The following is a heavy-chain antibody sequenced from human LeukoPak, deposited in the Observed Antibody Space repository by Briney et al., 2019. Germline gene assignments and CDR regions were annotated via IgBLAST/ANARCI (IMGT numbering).Heavy chain of an antibody. CDR1: GYTFTGYY. CDR2: INPNSGGT. CDR3: ARDYYGSGSYRVPDY. V-gene: IGHV1-2*02. J-gene: IGHJ4*02. Sequence: ASVKVSCKASGYTFTGYYMHWVRQAPGQGLEWMGWINPNSGGTNYAQKFQGRVTMTRDTSISTAYMELSGLTSDDTAVYYCARDYYGSGSYRVPDYWGQGTLVTVSS. D-gene: IGHD3-10*01.